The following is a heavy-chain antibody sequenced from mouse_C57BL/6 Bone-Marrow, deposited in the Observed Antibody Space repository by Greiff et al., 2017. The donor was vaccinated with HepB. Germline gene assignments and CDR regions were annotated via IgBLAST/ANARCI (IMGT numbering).Heavy chain of an antibody. V-gene: IGHV1-26*01. D-gene: IGHD2-3*01. CDR2: INPNNGGT. CDR3: ARRRGYYPDY. J-gene: IGHJ2*01. CDR1: GYTFTDYY. Sequence: VQLQQSGPELVKPGASVKISCKASGYTFTDYYMNWVKQSHGKSLEWIGDINPNNGGTSYNQKFKGKATLTVDKSSSTAYMELRSLTSEDSAVYYCARRRGYYPDYWGQGTTLTVSS.